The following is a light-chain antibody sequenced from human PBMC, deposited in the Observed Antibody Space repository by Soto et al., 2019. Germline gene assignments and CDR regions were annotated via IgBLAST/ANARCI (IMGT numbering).Light chain of an antibody. CDR1: STDVGGHYY. CDR3: TSYTSTNSYVA. CDR2: DVT. J-gene: IGLJ2*01. V-gene: IGLV2-14*03. Sequence: QSVLTQPASVSGSPGQSITIPCTGTSTDVGGHYYVSWYQQHPGKAPKLIIYDVTGRPSGVSHRFSGSKSGNTASLTISGLQAEDEADYYCTSYTSTNSYVAVGGGTKLTVL.